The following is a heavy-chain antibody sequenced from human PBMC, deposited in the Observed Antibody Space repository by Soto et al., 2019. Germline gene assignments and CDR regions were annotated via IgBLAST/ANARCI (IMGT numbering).Heavy chain of an antibody. CDR2: IYYSGST. Sequence: QLQLQESGPGLVKPSETLSLTCTVSGGSISSSSYYWGWIRQPPGKGLEWIGSIYYSGSTYYNPSLKSRVTISVDTSKNQFSLKLSSVTAADTAVYYCARHSQWLIAAAGKTYFDYWGQGTLVTVSS. CDR1: GGSISSSSYY. V-gene: IGHV4-39*01. D-gene: IGHD6-13*01. CDR3: ARHSQWLIAAAGKTYFDY. J-gene: IGHJ4*02.